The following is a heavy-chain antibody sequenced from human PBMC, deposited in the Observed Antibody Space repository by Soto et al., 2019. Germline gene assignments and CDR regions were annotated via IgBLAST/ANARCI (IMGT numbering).Heavy chain of an antibody. Sequence: QVQLVESGGGVVQPGRSLRLSCAASGFTFSSYGMHWVRQAPGKGLEWVAVISYDGSNKYYADSVKGRFTISRDNSKNTLYLQMNSLRAEDTAVYYCAKVGLRGLVGSRAQSFAYGGQGTLVAVCS. J-gene: IGHJ4*02. CDR3: AKVGLRGLVGSRAQSFAY. D-gene: IGHD2-15*01. CDR2: ISYDGSNK. V-gene: IGHV3-30*18. CDR1: GFTFSSYG.